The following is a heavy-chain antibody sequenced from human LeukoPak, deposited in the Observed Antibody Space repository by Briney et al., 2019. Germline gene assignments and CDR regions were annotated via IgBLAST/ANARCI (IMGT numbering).Heavy chain of an antibody. J-gene: IGHJ6*02. Sequence: ASVKVSCKASGYTFTGYYMHWVRQAPGQGLEWMGWINPNSGGTNYAQKFQGRVTMTRDTSISTAYMELSRLRSDDTAVYHCASPRDVLTGYTILDYYYGMDVWGQGTTVTVSS. V-gene: IGHV1-2*02. CDR3: ASPRDVLTGYTILDYYYGMDV. CDR1: GYTFTGYY. D-gene: IGHD3-9*01. CDR2: INPNSGGT.